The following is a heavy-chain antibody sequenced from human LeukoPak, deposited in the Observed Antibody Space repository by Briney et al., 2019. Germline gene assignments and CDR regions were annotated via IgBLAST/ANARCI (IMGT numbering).Heavy chain of an antibody. V-gene: IGHV3-21*01. Sequence: GGSLRLSCAASGFTFSSYSMNWVRQAPGKGLEWVSSISSSSSYIYYADSVKGRFTISRDNAKNSLYLQMNSLRAEDTAVYYCARDWAIAAAGTNEIDYWGQGTLATVSS. CDR3: ARDWAIAAAGTNEIDY. CDR1: GFTFSSYS. J-gene: IGHJ4*02. D-gene: IGHD6-13*01. CDR2: ISSSSSYI.